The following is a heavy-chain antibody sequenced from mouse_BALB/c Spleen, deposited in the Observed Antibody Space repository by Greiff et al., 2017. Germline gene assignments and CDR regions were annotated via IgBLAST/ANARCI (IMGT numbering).Heavy chain of an antibody. CDR3: ARGYGSSHYYAMDY. V-gene: IGHV1S81*02. CDR1: GYTFTSYW. Sequence: QVQLQQPGAELVKPGASVKLSCKASGYTFTSYWMHWVKQRPGQGLEWIGEINPSNGRTNYNEKFKSKATLTVDKSSSTAYMQLSSLTSEDSAVYYCARGYGSSHYYAMDYWGQGTTLTVSS. D-gene: IGHD1-1*01. J-gene: IGHJ2*01. CDR2: INPSNGRT.